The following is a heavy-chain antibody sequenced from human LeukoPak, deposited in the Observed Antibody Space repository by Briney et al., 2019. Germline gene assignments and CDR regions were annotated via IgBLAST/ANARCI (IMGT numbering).Heavy chain of an antibody. CDR1: GGSISSYY. Sequence: SETLSLTCPVSGGSISSYYWSWIRQPPGKGLEWIGYIYTSGSTNYNPSLKSRVTISVDTSKNQFSLKLSSVTAADTAVYYCASASRRDGYNQQIYYFDYWGQGTLVTVSS. V-gene: IGHV4-4*09. D-gene: IGHD5-24*01. CDR2: IYTSGST. J-gene: IGHJ4*02. CDR3: ASASRRDGYNQQIYYFDY.